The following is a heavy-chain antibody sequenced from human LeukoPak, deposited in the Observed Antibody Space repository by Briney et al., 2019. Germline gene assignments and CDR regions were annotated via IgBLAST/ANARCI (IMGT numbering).Heavy chain of an antibody. D-gene: IGHD1-14*01. CDR2: IRNKAYGDTT. J-gene: IGHJ4*02. V-gene: IGHV3-49*04. CDR1: GFTFGDYA. Sequence: GGSLRLSCTASGFTFGDYAMNWVRQAPGKGLEWVGFIRNKAYGDTTEFAASVRGRFTISRDDSKSIAYLQMDSLKIEDTAVYYCTRAPFPSLAEHYFDYWAQGILVTVSS. CDR3: TRAPFPSLAEHYFDY.